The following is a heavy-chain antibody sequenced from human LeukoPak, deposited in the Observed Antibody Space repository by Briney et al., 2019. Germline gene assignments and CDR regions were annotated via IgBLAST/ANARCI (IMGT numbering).Heavy chain of an antibody. CDR1: GYTFTSYG. Sequence: ASVKVSCKASGYTFTSYGISWVRQAPGQGLEWMGWISAYNGNTNYAQKPQGRVTMTTETSTSTAYMELRSLRSDDTAVYYCARDIGQYNWNAGDYWGQGTLVTVSS. D-gene: IGHD1-20*01. J-gene: IGHJ4*02. CDR2: ISAYNGNT. V-gene: IGHV1-18*01. CDR3: ARDIGQYNWNAGDY.